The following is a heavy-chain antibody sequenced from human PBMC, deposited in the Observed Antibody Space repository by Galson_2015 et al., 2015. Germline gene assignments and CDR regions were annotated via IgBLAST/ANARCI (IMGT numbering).Heavy chain of an antibody. J-gene: IGHJ6*03. Sequence: SLRLSCAASGFTFSNAWMSWVRQAPGKGLEWVSYISSSGSTIYYADSVKGRFTISRDNAKNSLYLQMNSLRAEDTAVYYCARGSSSWYDYYYYMDVWGKGTTVTVSS. CDR3: ARGSSSWYDYYYYMDV. D-gene: IGHD6-13*01. V-gene: IGHV3-11*04. CDR2: ISSSGSTI. CDR1: GFTFSNAW.